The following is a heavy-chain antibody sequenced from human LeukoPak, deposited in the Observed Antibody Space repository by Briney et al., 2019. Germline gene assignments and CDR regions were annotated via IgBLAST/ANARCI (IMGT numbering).Heavy chain of an antibody. V-gene: IGHV3-48*03. D-gene: IGHD4-17*01. CDR3: TKDYGDYGPALGN. J-gene: IGHJ4*02. Sequence: GGSLRLSCVGPGFNFNSYEMNWVRQAPGKGLEWISYISISGDTKHYADSVKGRFTISRHNINNSLYLQMNSLRGEDTAVYYCTKDYGDYGPALGNWGQGTLVTVSS. CDR1: GFNFNSYE. CDR2: ISISGDTK.